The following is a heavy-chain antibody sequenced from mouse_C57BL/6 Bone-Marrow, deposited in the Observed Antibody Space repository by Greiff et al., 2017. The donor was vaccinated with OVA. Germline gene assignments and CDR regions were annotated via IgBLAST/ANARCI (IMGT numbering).Heavy chain of an antibody. CDR3: ALGATVVAHYAMDY. V-gene: IGHV8-8*01. J-gene: IGHJ4*01. CDR1: GFSLSTFGMG. Sequence: QVTLKVSGPGILQPSQTLSLTCSFSGFSLSTFGMGVGWIRQPSGKGLEWLAHIWWDDDKYYNPALKSRHTISKDTSKNQVFLKIANVDTADTATYYCALGATVVAHYAMDYWGQGTSVTVSS. CDR2: IWWDDDK. D-gene: IGHD1-1*01.